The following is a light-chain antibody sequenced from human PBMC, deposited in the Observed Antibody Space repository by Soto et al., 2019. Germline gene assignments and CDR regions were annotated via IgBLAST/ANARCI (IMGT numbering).Light chain of an antibody. Sequence: IVRTQSPSTLSVSPGEGVTLSCRASQSVRSHLAWYQQKPGQPPRLLIYGASTRATGIPARFSGSGFGTEFTLTISSLQSEDFAVYYCQQYKNWPLFGQGTRLEL. CDR2: GAS. J-gene: IGKJ5*01. V-gene: IGKV3-15*01. CDR1: QSVRSH. CDR3: QQYKNWPL.